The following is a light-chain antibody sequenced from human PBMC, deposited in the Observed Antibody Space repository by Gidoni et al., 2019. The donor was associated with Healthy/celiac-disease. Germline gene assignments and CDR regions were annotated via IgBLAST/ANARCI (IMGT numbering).Light chain of an antibody. Sequence: DIQMTQSPSSLSASVGDRVTITCQASKDISNYLNWYQQKPGKAPKLLIYDASNLETGVPSRFSGRGSGTDFTFTISSLQPEDIATYYWQQYDNLRTFGQGTKLEIK. CDR2: DAS. CDR1: KDISNY. J-gene: IGKJ2*01. V-gene: IGKV1-33*01. CDR3: QQYDNLRT.